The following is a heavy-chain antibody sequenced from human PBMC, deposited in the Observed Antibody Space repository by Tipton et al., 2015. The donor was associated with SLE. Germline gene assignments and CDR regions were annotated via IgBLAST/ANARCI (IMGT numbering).Heavy chain of an antibody. J-gene: IGHJ6*02. CDR2: IYDSVYT. Sequence: TLSLTCTVSGGSISTYYWNWIRQPPGKGLEWIGYIYDSVYTNYNPSLKSRVTISVDTSKNQFSLKVSSVTAADTAVYSCARAPIYYETSGPESGLDVWGLGTTVTVSS. CDR3: ARAPIYYETSGPESGLDV. CDR1: GGSISTYY. V-gene: IGHV4-59*01. D-gene: IGHD3-22*01.